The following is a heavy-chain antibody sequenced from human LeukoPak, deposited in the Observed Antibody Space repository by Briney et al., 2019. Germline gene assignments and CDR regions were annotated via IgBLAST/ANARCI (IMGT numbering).Heavy chain of an antibody. J-gene: IGHJ6*03. CDR2: ISSSSSYI. CDR1: GFSFENYN. D-gene: IGHD1-26*01. CDR3: AREGSGSYYEYYYYMDV. V-gene: IGHV3-21*01. Sequence: GGSLRLSCAASGFSFENYNMNWVRQAPGKGLEWVSSISSSSSYIYYADSVKGRFTISRDNAKNSLYLQMNSLRAEDTAVYYCAREGSGSYYEYYYYMDVWGKGTTVTVSS.